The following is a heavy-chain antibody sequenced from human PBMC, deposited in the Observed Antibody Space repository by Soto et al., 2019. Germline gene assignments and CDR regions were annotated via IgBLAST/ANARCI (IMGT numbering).Heavy chain of an antibody. CDR1: GFTFSSYA. Sequence: QVQLVESGGGVVQPGRSLRLSCAASGFTFSSYAMHWVRQAPGKGLEWVALISYDGSDKDYADSVKGRFTISRDNSRKGLFLQLYGLGADDTASYYCARDYYSDSDIRCYYRSRAYWGQGILVTVPS. CDR3: ARDYYSDSDIRCYYRSRAY. CDR2: ISYDGSDK. D-gene: IGHD3-22*01. V-gene: IGHV3-30-3*01. J-gene: IGHJ4*02.